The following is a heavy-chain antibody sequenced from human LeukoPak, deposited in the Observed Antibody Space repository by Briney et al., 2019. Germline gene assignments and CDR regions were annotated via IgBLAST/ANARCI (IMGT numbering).Heavy chain of an antibody. CDR3: ARGRYYYDSSGYYLNFDY. D-gene: IGHD3-22*01. CDR1: GYTFTSYG. CDR2: ISAYNGNT. J-gene: IGHJ4*02. Sequence: ASVKVSCKASGYTFTSYGISWVRQAPGQGLEWMGWISAYNGNTNYAQKLQGRVTMTTDTSTSTAYMELRSLRSDDTAVYYCARGRYYYDSSGYYLNFDYWGQGTLVTVSS. V-gene: IGHV1-18*01.